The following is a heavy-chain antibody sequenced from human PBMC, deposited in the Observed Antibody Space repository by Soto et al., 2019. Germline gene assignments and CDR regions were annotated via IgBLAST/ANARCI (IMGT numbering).Heavy chain of an antibody. V-gene: IGHV1-69*01. CDR3: ARAGT. CDR2: ITPISGTT. CDR1: GGTFRSYA. J-gene: IGHJ5*02. Sequence: QVQLVQSGAEVKKPGSSMKVSCKVSGGTFRSYAINWVRQAPGQGLEWMGGITPISGTTNCAQKVQGRVTITADESTSTAYMGLSSLRYDETAVYYCARAGTWGQGSPVTVSS.